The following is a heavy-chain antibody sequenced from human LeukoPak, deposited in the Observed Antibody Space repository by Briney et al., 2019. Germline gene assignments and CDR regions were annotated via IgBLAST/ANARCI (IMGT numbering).Heavy chain of an antibody. CDR1: GFTLSNYA. CDR2: ITGSGALT. V-gene: IGHV3-23*01. J-gene: IGHJ6*03. Sequence: PGGSLRLSCAASGFTLSNYAMTWVRQAPGKGLEWVSSITGSGALTYYADSVKGRFTISRDNSKNTLYLQMNSLRAEDTAVYYCAKVRKQWLAPLFSYYYYYMDVWGKGTTVTVSS. D-gene: IGHD6-19*01. CDR3: AKVRKQWLAPLFSYYYYYMDV.